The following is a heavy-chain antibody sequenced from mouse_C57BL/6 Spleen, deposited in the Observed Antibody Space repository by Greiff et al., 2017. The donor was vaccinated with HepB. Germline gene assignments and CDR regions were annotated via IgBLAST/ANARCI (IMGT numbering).Heavy chain of an antibody. CDR2: IHPNSGST. J-gene: IGHJ4*01. V-gene: IGHV1-64*01. D-gene: IGHD6-1*01. CDR1: GYTFTSYW. CDR3: ARSGSYEAMDY. Sequence: QVQLKQPGAELVKPGASVKLSCKASGYTFTSYWMHWVKQRPGQGLEWIGMIHPNSGSTNYNEKFKSKATLTVDKSSSTAYMQLSSLTSEDSAVYYCARSGSYEAMDYWGQGTSVTVSS.